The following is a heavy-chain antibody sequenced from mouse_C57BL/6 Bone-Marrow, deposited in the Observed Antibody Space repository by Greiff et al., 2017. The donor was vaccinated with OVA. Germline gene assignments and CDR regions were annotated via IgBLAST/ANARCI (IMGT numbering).Heavy chain of an antibody. Sequence: EVQLVESGGGLVQPKGSLKLSCAASGFTFNTYAMHWVRQAPGKGLEWVARIRSKSSNYATYYADSVKDRFTISRDDSQSMLYLQMNNLKTEDTAMYYCVGEITTVVAAYYAMDYWGQGTSVTVSS. CDR2: IRSKSSNYAT. CDR3: VGEITTVVAAYYAMDY. V-gene: IGHV10-3*01. J-gene: IGHJ4*01. D-gene: IGHD1-1*01. CDR1: GFTFNTYA.